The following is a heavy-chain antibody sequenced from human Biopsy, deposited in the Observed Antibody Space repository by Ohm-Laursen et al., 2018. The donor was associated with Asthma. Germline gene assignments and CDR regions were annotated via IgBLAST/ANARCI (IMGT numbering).Heavy chain of an antibody. V-gene: IGHV3-53*01. CDR3: ARGDSSGWSHYYFDY. CDR1: GLTVSRDH. D-gene: IGHD6-19*01. J-gene: IGHJ4*02. Sequence: GSLRLSCTASGLTVSRDHMFWVRQAPGKGLEWVSVIYSGGTSHTADSVRGRFTISRDFSKNTLHLQMHSLRVEDTAVYYCARGDSSGWSHYYFDYWGQGTLVTVSS. CDR2: IYSGGTS.